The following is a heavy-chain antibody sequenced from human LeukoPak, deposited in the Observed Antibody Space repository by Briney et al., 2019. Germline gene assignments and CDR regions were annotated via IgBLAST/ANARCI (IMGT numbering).Heavy chain of an antibody. CDR2: ISYDGSNK. J-gene: IGHJ4*02. CDR3: ALPYGGNSNFDY. V-gene: IGHV3-30*03. D-gene: IGHD4-23*01. Sequence: PGRSLRLSCAASGFTFSSSGMHWVRQAPGKGLEWVAVISYDGSNKYYADSVKGRFTISRDNSKSTLYLQMNSLRAEDTAVYYCALPYGGNSNFDYWGQGTLVTVSS. CDR1: GFTFSSSG.